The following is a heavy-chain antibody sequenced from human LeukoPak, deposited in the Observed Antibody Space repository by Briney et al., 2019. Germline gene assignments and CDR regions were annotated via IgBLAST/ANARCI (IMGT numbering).Heavy chain of an antibody. Sequence: PGGSLRLSCAASGFTFSSYEMNWVRQAPGKGLEWVSYISSSGSTMYYADSVKGQFTISRDNAKNSLSLQMNSLRAEDTAVYYCARSPAGANYYLDVWGKGTTVTISS. CDR3: ARSPAGANYYLDV. CDR1: GFTFSSYE. D-gene: IGHD1-14*01. J-gene: IGHJ6*03. V-gene: IGHV3-48*03. CDR2: ISSSGSTM.